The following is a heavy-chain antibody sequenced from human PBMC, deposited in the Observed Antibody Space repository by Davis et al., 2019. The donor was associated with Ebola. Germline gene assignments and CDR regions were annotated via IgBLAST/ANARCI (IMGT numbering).Heavy chain of an antibody. J-gene: IGHJ2*01. CDR1: AFTFSSYS. D-gene: IGHD2-21*02. CDR2: ISISSSTI. CDR3: ARLARTALIDYHYFDI. Sequence: GESLKISCAASAFTFSSYSMNWVRQAPGKGLEWVSYISISSSTIYYADSVKGRFTISRDNSKNTLYLQMNSLRAEDTAVYYCARLARTALIDYHYFDIWGRGTLVTVSS. V-gene: IGHV3-48*01.